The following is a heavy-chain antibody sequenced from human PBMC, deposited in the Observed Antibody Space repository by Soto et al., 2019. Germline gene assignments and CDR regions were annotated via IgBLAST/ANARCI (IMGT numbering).Heavy chain of an antibody. D-gene: IGHD2-15*01. CDR1: GGTFSSYA. V-gene: IGHV1-69*01. Sequence: QVQLVQSGAEVKKPGSSVKVSCKASGGTFSSYAISWVRQAPGQGLEWMGGIIPIFGTANYAQKFQGRVTITADESTSTAYMELSSLRSEDTAVYYCARGYGYCSGGSCYSEENSYWYLDLWGRGTLVTVSS. CDR2: IIPIFGTA. J-gene: IGHJ2*01. CDR3: ARGYGYCSGGSCYSEENSYWYLDL.